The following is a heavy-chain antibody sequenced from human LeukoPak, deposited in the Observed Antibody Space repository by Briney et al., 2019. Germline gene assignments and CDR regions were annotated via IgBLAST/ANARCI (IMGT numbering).Heavy chain of an antibody. CDR3: ARAPVRVVPAATYYMDV. J-gene: IGHJ6*03. Sequence: KPSETLSLTCAVYGGSFSGYYWSWIRQPPGKGLEWIGEINHSGSTNYNPSLKSRVTISVDTSKNQFSLKLSSVTAADTAVYYCARAPVRVVPAATYYMDVWGKGTTVTISS. CDR2: INHSGST. D-gene: IGHD2-2*01. V-gene: IGHV4-34*01. CDR1: GGSFSGYY.